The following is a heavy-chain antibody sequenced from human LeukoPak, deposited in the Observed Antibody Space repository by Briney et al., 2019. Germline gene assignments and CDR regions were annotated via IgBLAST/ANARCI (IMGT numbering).Heavy chain of an antibody. CDR2: IHYSGST. V-gene: IGHV4-59*12. CDR1: GGSISSYY. D-gene: IGHD3-3*01. Sequence: SETLSLTCTVSGGSISSYYWSWIRQPPGKGLEWIGYIHYSGSTNYNPSLKSRVTISVDTSKNQFSLKLSSVTAADTAVYYCARVYRYYDFWSGYYRSYYYYYMDVWGKGTTVTVSS. CDR3: ARVYRYYDFWSGYYRSYYYYYMDV. J-gene: IGHJ6*03.